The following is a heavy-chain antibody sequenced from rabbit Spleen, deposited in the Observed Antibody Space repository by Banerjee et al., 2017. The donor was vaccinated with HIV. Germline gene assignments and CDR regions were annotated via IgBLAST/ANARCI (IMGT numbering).Heavy chain of an antibody. CDR1: GVSFSSNYY. CDR2: IDLGSRDFT. D-gene: IGHD8-1*01. Sequence: QSLEESGGDLVKPGASLTLTCTASGVSFSSNYYMCWVRQAPGKGLEWIACIDLGSRDFTYYASWAKGRFTISKSSSTTVTLQMTSLTVADTATYFCARDTGSSFSTYGMDLWGPGTLVTVS. V-gene: IGHV1S40*01. J-gene: IGHJ6*01. CDR3: ARDTGSSFSTYGMDL.